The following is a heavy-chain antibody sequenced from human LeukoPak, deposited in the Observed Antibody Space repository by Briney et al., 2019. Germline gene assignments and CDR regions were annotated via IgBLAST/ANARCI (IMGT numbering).Heavy chain of an antibody. CDR1: GGSISSGGYY. Sequence: SETLSLTCTVSGGSISSGGYYWSWIRQHPGKGLEWIGYIYYSGSTYYNPSLKSRVTISVDTSKNQFSLKLSSVTAADTAVYYCARGAVVVTAIPRINWFDPWGQGTLVTVSS. V-gene: IGHV4-31*03. CDR3: ARGAVVVTAIPRINWFDP. D-gene: IGHD2-21*02. J-gene: IGHJ5*02. CDR2: IYYSGST.